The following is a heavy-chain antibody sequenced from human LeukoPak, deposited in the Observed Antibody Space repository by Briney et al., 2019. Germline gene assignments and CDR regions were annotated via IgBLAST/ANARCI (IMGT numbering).Heavy chain of an antibody. CDR3: AKLAIDGYDPFFDY. CDR2: INPNSGGT. CDR1: GYTFTGYY. J-gene: IGHJ4*02. D-gene: IGHD5-24*01. Sequence: GASVKVSCKASGYTFTGYYMHWVRQAPGQGLEWMGWINPNSGGTNYAQKFQGRVTMTRDASISTAYMELSRLRSDDTAVYYCAKLAIDGYDPFFDYWGQGTLVTVSS. V-gene: IGHV1-2*02.